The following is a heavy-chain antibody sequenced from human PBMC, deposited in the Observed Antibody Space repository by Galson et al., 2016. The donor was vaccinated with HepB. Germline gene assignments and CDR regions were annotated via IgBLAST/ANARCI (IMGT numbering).Heavy chain of an antibody. CDR3: ARDPPYDSGTNPLRLLFGMDV. J-gene: IGHJ6*02. CDR1: GGSFATYA. D-gene: IGHD3-10*01. CDR2: IIPISGTA. V-gene: IGHV1-69*13. Sequence: SVKVSCKASGGSFATYAITWVRQAPRQGLEWMGGIIPISGTATYAQKFQGRVTISADESASTVYMELRSLRTDDTAVYYCARDPPYDSGTNPLRLLFGMDVWGQGTAVSVSS.